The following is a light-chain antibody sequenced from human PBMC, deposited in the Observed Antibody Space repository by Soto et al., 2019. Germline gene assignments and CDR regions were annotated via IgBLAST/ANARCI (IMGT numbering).Light chain of an antibody. V-gene: IGKV3-20*01. CDR2: GAS. Sequence: EFVLTQSPGTLSLSPGERATLSCRASQSVSSTFLAWYQQKLGQPPRLLIYGASTRGTGIPDRFSGSGSGTDFTLTISRLEPKDFAVYYCQHYGSSPPLTFGGGTKVEIK. CDR3: QHYGSSPPLT. CDR1: QSVSSTF. J-gene: IGKJ4*01.